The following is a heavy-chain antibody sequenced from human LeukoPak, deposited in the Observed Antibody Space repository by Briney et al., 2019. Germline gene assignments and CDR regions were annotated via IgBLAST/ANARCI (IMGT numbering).Heavy chain of an antibody. CDR1: GGSISSHY. J-gene: IGHJ5*02. CDR3: ARVVGYYYDSSGYYYNWFDP. D-gene: IGHD3-22*01. V-gene: IGHV4-59*11. CDR2: IYYSGST. Sequence: SETLSLTCTVSGGSISSHYWSWIRQPPGKGLEWIGYIYYSGSTNCNPSLKSRVTISVDTSKNQFSLKLSSVTAADTAVYYCARVVGYYYDSSGYYYNWFDPWGQGTLVTVSS.